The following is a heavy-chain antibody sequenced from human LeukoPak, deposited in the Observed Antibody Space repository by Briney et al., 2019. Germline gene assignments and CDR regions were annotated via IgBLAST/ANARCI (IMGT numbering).Heavy chain of an antibody. Sequence: ASVKVSCKASGYTFTSYGISWARQAPGQGLEWMGWMNPNSGNTGYAQKFQGRVTITRNTSISTAYMELSSLRSEDTAVYYCARGPVAASYYYYMDVWGKGTTVTVSS. V-gene: IGHV1-8*03. CDR3: ARGPVAASYYYYMDV. CDR2: MNPNSGNT. D-gene: IGHD2-15*01. J-gene: IGHJ6*03. CDR1: GYTFTSYG.